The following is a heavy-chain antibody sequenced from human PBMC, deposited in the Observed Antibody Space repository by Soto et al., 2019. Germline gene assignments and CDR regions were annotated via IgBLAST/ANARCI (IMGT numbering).Heavy chain of an antibody. CDR2: INPYSGDT. V-gene: IGHV1-2*04. CDR3: ARGDCSIMIAVAAYFDY. CDR1: GYTFTGYY. J-gene: IGHJ4*02. Sequence: ASVKVSCKASGYTFTGYYMHWVRQAPGQGLEWMGWINPYSGDTNYAQNFQGWVTMTRDTSISTAYMELSRLRSDDTAVYYCARGDCSIMIAVAAYFDYWGQGTLVTVSS. D-gene: IGHD3-16*01.